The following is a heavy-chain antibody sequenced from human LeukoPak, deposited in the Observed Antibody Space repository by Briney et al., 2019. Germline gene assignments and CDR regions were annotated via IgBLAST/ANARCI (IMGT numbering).Heavy chain of an antibody. J-gene: IGHJ4*02. CDR3: ARDGYSAIDY. CDR2: INHSGST. Sequence: PSETLSLTCAVYGGSFSDNYWSWIRQSPGKGLEWIGEINHSGSTNYNPSLKSRVTISVDTSKKQFSLKLTSVTAADTAVYYCARDGYSAIDYWGQGTLVTVSS. V-gene: IGHV4-34*01. CDR1: GGSFSDNY. D-gene: IGHD1-26*01.